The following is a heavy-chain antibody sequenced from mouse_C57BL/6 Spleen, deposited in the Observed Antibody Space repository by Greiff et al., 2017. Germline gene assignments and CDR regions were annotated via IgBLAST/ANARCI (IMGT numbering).Heavy chain of an antibody. Sequence: QVQLQQPGAELVMPGASVKLSCKASGYTFTSYWMHWVKQRPGQGLEWIGEIDPSDSYTNYNLKFKGKSTLTVDKSSSTAYMQLSSLTSEDSAVYYCARSGGGYFDVWGTGTTVTVSS. CDR2: IDPSDSYT. J-gene: IGHJ1*03. D-gene: IGHD3-1*01. CDR1: GYTFTSYW. CDR3: ARSGGGYFDV. V-gene: IGHV1-69*01.